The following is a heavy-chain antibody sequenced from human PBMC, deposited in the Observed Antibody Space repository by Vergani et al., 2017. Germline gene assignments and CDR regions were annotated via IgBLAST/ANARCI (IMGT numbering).Heavy chain of an antibody. Sequence: QVQLQESGPGLVKPSQTLSLTCTVSGGSISSGSYYWSWIRPPAEKGLEWIGRIYTSGSTNYNPSLKSRVTISVDTSKNQFSLKLSSVTAADTAVYYCVRESRLTAYLVQIPLFDIWGQGTMVTVSS. CDR1: GGSISSGSYY. CDR3: VRESRLTAYLVQIPLFDI. D-gene: IGHD1-1*01. J-gene: IGHJ3*02. CDR2: IYTSGST. V-gene: IGHV4-61*02.